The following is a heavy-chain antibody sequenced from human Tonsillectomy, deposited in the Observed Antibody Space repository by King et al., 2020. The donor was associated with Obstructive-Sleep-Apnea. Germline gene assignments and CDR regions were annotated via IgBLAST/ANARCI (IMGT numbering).Heavy chain of an antibody. CDR2: ISYDGSNK. Sequence: VQLVESGGGVVQPGRSLRLSCAASGFTFSSYAMHWVRQAPGKGLEWVAVISYDGSNKYYADSVKGRFTISRDNSKNTLYLQMNSLRAEDTAVYYCARVVGSSGWYLPLDYWGQGTLVTVSS. CDR3: ARVVGSSGWYLPLDY. J-gene: IGHJ4*02. V-gene: IGHV3-30*04. D-gene: IGHD6-19*01. CDR1: GFTFSSYA.